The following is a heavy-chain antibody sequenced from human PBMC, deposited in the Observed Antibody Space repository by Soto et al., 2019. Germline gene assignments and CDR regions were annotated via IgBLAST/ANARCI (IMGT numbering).Heavy chain of an antibody. CDR2: IYPGDSDT. J-gene: IGHJ5*02. Sequence: GESLKISCKGSGYTFTTYWIGWVRQMPGKGLEWMGVIYPGDSDTRYSPSFQGQVTISAAKSISTAYLQWSSLQASDTAMYYFARLRTRSNWFDTWGQRTVVTVSS. CDR1: GYTFTTYW. V-gene: IGHV5-51*01. D-gene: IGHD6-6*01. CDR3: ARLRTRSNWFDT.